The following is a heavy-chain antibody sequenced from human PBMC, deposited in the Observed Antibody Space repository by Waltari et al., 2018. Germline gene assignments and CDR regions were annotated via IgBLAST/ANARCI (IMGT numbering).Heavy chain of an antibody. CDR2: ISTYNGNT. Sequence: QVQLVQSGGEVKKPGASVKVSFQASGYSFTTYGISWVRQAPGQGLEWMGWISTYNGNTKYAKMFQGRVTMTTDTSSSTAFMELRSLRSDDTAVYYCARVIADGGVDYWGQGTLVTVSS. D-gene: IGHD6-13*01. CDR3: ARVIADGGVDY. CDR1: GYSFTTYG. J-gene: IGHJ4*02. V-gene: IGHV1-18*01.